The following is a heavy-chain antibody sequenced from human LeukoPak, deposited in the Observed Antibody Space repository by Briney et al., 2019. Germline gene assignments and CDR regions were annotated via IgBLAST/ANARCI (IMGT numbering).Heavy chain of an antibody. J-gene: IGHJ4*02. CDR3: ARDRSYNSGWLDY. CDR2: ISSSGSTI. CDR1: GFTFSTYE. Sequence: GGSLRLSCAASGFTFSTYEMNWVRQAPGKGLEWVSYISSSGSTIYYANSVEGRFTISRDNAKNSLYLQMNSLRAEDTAVYYCARDRSYNSGWLDYWGQGTLVTVSS. V-gene: IGHV3-48*03. D-gene: IGHD6-19*01.